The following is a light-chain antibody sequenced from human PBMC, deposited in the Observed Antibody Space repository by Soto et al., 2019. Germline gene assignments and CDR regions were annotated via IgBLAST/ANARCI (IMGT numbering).Light chain of an antibody. CDR1: QSSSSW. CDR3: QQYNTYCT. Sequence: DIHMTQSPSTLSSSLVDRVTITCRAIQSSSSWLAWYQQKPGKATKLLIYKASSLVSGVPSRFSGSGSGTHFTLTISSLQPDDFATYYCQQYNTYCTFGQGTKV. V-gene: IGKV1-5*03. CDR2: KAS. J-gene: IGKJ1*01.